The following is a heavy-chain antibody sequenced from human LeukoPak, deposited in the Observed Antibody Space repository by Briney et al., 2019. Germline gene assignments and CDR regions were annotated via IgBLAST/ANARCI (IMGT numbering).Heavy chain of an antibody. CDR1: GYTFFSYN. CDR2: ISAYDGNT. J-gene: IGHJ4*02. CDR3: ARDAYGSGKGYFDY. Sequence: SVKVSCKASGYTFFSYNINWVRQAPGQGLEWMGWISAYDGNTKSVEKLQGRVTMTTDTSTTTAYMELGSLRSDDTAVYYCARDAYGSGKGYFDYWGQGTLVTVSS. D-gene: IGHD3-10*01. V-gene: IGHV1-18*01.